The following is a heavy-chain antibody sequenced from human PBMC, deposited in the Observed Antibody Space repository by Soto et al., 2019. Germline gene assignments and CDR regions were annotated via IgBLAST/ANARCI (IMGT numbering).Heavy chain of an antibody. CDR2: ISYDGSNK. CDR3: AKGGGGSSFDY. V-gene: IGHV3-30*18. J-gene: IGHJ4*02. CDR1: GFTFSSYG. Sequence: ESGGGVVQPGRSLRLSCAASGFTFSSYGMHWVRQAPGKGLEWVAVISYDGSNKYYADSVKGRFTISRDNSKNTLYLQMNSLRAEDTAVYYCAKGGGGSSFDYWGQGTLVTVSS. D-gene: IGHD2-15*01.